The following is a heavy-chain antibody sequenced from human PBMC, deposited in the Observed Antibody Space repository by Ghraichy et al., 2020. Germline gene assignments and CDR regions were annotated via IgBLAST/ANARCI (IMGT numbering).Heavy chain of an antibody. CDR1: GGSISSGGYS. J-gene: IGHJ6*02. CDR3: ASTTPAYITGTVPYGMDV. Sequence: SQTLSLTCAVSGGSISSGGYSWSWIRQPPGKGLEWIGYIYHSGSTYYNPSLKSRVTISVDRSKNQFSLKLSSVTAADTAVYYCASTTPAYITGTVPYGMDVWGQGTTVTVSS. CDR2: IYHSGST. V-gene: IGHV4-30-2*01. D-gene: IGHD1-7*01.